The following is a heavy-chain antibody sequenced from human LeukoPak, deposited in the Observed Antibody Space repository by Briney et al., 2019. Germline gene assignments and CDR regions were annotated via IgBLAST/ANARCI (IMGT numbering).Heavy chain of an antibody. Sequence: GGSLRLSCAASGFTFSSYAMSWVRQAPGKGLEWVSAISDSGGSTYYADSVKGRFTISRDNSKNTLYLQMNSLRAEDTAVYYCAKVPNPYRTYYYDSSGYLWGQGTLVTVSS. D-gene: IGHD3-22*01. V-gene: IGHV3-23*01. CDR3: AKVPNPYRTYYYDSSGYL. CDR2: ISDSGGST. J-gene: IGHJ4*02. CDR1: GFTFSSYA.